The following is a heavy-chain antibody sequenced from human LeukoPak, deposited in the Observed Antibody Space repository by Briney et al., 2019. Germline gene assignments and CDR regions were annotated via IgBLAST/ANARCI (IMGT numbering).Heavy chain of an antibody. CDR1: GFTFSSYS. CDR2: ISSSSSYI. CDR3: AKSNGYDPYYYYMDV. Sequence: GGSLRLSCAASGFTFSSYSMNWVRQAPGKGLGWVSSISSSSSYIYYADSVKGRFTISRDNAKNSLYLQMNSLRAEDTAVYYCAKSNGYDPYYYYMDVWGKGTTVTVSS. V-gene: IGHV3-21*01. J-gene: IGHJ6*03. D-gene: IGHD5-12*01.